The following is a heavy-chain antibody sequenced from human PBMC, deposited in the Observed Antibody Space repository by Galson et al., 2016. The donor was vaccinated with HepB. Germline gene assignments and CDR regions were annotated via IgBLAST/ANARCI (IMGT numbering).Heavy chain of an antibody. Sequence: SETLSLTCAVSAGSISSSHWWSWVRQSPGKGLEWIGEIFHSGSTNYNPSLKSRVSMSVDKSKNQFSLNLNSVTAADTAVYYCARSRSSPADFDFWSGQERHSDYWGQGTLVAVSS. CDR2: IFHSGST. D-gene: IGHD3-3*01. CDR1: AGSISSSHW. CDR3: ARSRSSPADFDFWSGQERHSDY. V-gene: IGHV4-4*02. J-gene: IGHJ4*02.